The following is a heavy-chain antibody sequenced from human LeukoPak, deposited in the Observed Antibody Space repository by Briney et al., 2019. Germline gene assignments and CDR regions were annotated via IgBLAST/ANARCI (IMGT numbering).Heavy chain of an antibody. CDR2: IYYSGGT. J-gene: IGHJ4*02. V-gene: IGHV4-59*01. D-gene: IGHD6-19*01. CDR1: GGFISSYY. CDR3: ARATVAGTRYYFDY. Sequence: SETLSLTCTVSGGFISSYYWRWIRQPPGKGLEWIGYIYYSGGTNYNPSLNSRVTITVNTSKNQSSQKLSSVTAADAAVYYCARATVAGTRYYFDYWGQGTLVTASS.